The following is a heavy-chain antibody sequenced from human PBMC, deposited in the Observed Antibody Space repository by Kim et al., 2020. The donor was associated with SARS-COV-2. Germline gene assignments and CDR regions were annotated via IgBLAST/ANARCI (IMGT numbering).Heavy chain of an antibody. J-gene: IGHJ3*02. CDR1: GYTFTSYG. V-gene: IGHV1-18*04. D-gene: IGHD3-22*01. CDR2: ISAYNGNT. Sequence: ASVKVSCKASGYTFTSYGISWVRQAPGQGLEWMGWISAYNGNTNYAQKLQGRVTMTTDTSTSTAYMELRSLRSDDTAVYYCARVRKNYYDSSGYTDPDAFDIWGQGTMVTVSS. CDR3: ARVRKNYYDSSGYTDPDAFDI.